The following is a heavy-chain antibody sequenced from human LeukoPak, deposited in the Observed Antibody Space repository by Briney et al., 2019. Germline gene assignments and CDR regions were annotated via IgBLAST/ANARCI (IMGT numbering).Heavy chain of an antibody. Sequence: PGGSLRLSCVASGFIFSDYTMYWVRQAPGKGLECVSYISRTSSTMYYAASVEGRFTISRDNAKNSLYLQMNSLRAEDTAVYYCAELGITMIGGVWGKGTTVTISS. V-gene: IGHV3-48*04. J-gene: IGHJ6*04. CDR2: ISRTSSTM. CDR1: GFIFSDYT. CDR3: AELGITMIGGV. D-gene: IGHD3-10*02.